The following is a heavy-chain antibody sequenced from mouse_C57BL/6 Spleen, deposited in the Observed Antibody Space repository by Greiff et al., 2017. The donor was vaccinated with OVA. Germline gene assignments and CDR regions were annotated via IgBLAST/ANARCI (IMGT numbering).Heavy chain of an antibody. CDR1: GYTFTSYW. CDR2: IDPSDSYT. J-gene: IGHJ4*01. D-gene: IGHD2-4*01. Sequence: QVQLQQPGAELVRPGTSVKLSCKASGYTFTSYWMHWVKQRPGQGLEWIGVIDPSDSYTNYNQKFKGKATLTVDTSSSAAYMQLSSLTSEDSAVYYCARESYYESRGYAMDYWGQGTSVTVSS. CDR3: ARESYYESRGYAMDY. V-gene: IGHV1-59*01.